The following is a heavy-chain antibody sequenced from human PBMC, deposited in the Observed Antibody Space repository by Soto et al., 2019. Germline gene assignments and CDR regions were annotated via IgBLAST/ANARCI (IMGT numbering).Heavy chain of an antibody. CDR2: ISAWNGNT. Sequence: GASVKVSCKASGYTFTSYGISWVRQAPGQGLEWMGWISAWNGNTNYAQKLQGRVTMTTDTSTSTAYMELRSLRYDDTAVFYCARDPRLYFDYWGQGTLVTVSP. CDR1: GYTFTSYG. V-gene: IGHV1-18*01. CDR3: ARDPRLYFDY. J-gene: IGHJ4*02.